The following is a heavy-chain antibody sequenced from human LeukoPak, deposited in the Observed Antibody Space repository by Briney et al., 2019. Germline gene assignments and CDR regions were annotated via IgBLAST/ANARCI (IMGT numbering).Heavy chain of an antibody. D-gene: IGHD2/OR15-2a*01. CDR2: IHTRGGT. V-gene: IGHV4-4*07. Sequence: PSESLSLTCSVSGASTSSYYWSWLRQPAGHGLEWIGRIHTRGGTEYNPSLKSRVTMSVDTSKNQFSLKLTSVTAADTAVYFCARDDNSEYSDDAFDIWGQGTLVTVS. J-gene: IGHJ3*02. CDR1: GASTSSYY. CDR3: ARDDNSEYSDDAFDI.